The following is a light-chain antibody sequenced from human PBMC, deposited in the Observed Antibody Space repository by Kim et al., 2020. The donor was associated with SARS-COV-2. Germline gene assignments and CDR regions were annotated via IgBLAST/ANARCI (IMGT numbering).Light chain of an antibody. CDR2: GAS. J-gene: IGKJ1*01. Sequence: ELVLTQSPGTLSLSPGEGATLSCRASQSVNGRFLAWYQQKPGQAPRLLIYGASTRATGIPDRFSGSGSVTDFTLTISRLEPEDFAMYYCQQYDSSVWTFGQGTKVDIK. V-gene: IGKV3-20*01. CDR1: QSVNGRF. CDR3: QQYDSSVWT.